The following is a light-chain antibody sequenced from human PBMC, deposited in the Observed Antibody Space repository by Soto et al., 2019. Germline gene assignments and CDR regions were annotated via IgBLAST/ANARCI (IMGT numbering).Light chain of an antibody. CDR3: QQFGSSPGFT. V-gene: IGKV3-20*01. CDR1: QSINNRY. CDR2: GAS. Sequence: EIVLTQSPGTLSLSPGERATLSCRASQSINNRYLAWYQQKPGQAPRLLIYGASSRATGIPDRFSGSGSGTGLPFTITRQEPEDVAVYYCQQFGSSPGFTFGPGTKVDMK. J-gene: IGKJ3*01.